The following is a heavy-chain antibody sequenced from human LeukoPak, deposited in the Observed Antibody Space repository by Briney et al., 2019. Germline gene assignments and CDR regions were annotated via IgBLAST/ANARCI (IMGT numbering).Heavy chain of an antibody. J-gene: IGHJ3*02. V-gene: IGHV3-53*01. D-gene: IGHD4-17*01. CDR3: AKGLIYGDVPDDAFDI. CDR2: LYNAGST. Sequence: PGGSLRLSCVASGFIVSNNYMSWVRQAPGKGLEWVSVLYNAGSTYYADSVKGRFTISRDNSKNTLYLQMNSLRAEDTAVYYCAKGLIYGDVPDDAFDIWGQGTMVTVSS. CDR1: GFIVSNNY.